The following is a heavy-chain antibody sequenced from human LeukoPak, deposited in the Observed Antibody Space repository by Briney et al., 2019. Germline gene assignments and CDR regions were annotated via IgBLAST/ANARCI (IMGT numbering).Heavy chain of an antibody. CDR1: GGSISSGGYY. V-gene: IGHV4-30-2*01. CDR2: IYHSGST. Sequence: SETLSLTCTVSGGSISSGGYYWSWIRQPPGKGLEWIGYIYHSGSTYYNPSLKSRVTISVDRSKNQFSLKLSSVTAADTAVYYCAFRPRRGYSGYEGPYAFDIWGQGTMVTVSS. J-gene: IGHJ3*02. D-gene: IGHD5-12*01. CDR3: AFRPRRGYSGYEGPYAFDI.